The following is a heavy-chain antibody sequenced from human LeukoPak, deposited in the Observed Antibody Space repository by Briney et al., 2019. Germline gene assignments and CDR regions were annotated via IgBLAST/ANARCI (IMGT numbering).Heavy chain of an antibody. CDR1: GLTFRSYG. Sequence: GGSLRLSCAASGLTFRSYGMHWVRQAPGKGLEYVSAISSNGGRTYYANSVKGRFTISRDNSRNTLYLQMGSLRAEDMAVYYCATYYYDSGGFHFHHWGQGTLVTVSP. D-gene: IGHD3-22*01. J-gene: IGHJ1*01. V-gene: IGHV3-64*01. CDR3: ATYYYDSGGFHFHH. CDR2: ISSNGGRT.